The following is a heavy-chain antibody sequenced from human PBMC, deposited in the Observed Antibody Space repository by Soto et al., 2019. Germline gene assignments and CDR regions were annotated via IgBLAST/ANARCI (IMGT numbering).Heavy chain of an antibody. CDR2: ISGSGGST. Sequence: PGGSLRLSCEASGFTFSSYAMSWVRQAPGKGLEWVSAISGSGGSTYYADSVKGRFTISRDNSKNTPYLQMNSLRAEDTAVYYCAKDYSSSSGVFDYWGQGTLVTVSS. CDR3: AKDYSSSSGVFDY. V-gene: IGHV3-23*01. J-gene: IGHJ4*02. CDR1: GFTFSSYA. D-gene: IGHD6-6*01.